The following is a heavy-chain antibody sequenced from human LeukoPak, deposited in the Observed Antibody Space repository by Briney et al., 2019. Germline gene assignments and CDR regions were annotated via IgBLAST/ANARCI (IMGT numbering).Heavy chain of an antibody. D-gene: IGHD3-10*01. Sequence: PGGSLRLSCAASGFTFSSYSMNWVRQAPGKGQEWVSYISGSSSTIYYADSVKGRFTISRDNAKNSLYVQMNSLRADDTAVYYCAREPYSSGSYQVDYWGQGTPVTVSS. J-gene: IGHJ4*02. CDR3: AREPYSSGSYQVDY. CDR1: GFTFSSYS. V-gene: IGHV3-48*01. CDR2: ISGSSSTI.